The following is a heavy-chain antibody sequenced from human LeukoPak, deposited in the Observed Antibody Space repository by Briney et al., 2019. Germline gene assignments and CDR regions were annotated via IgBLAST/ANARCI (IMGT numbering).Heavy chain of an antibody. J-gene: IGHJ4*02. V-gene: IGHV3-23*01. CDR1: GFTFSSYA. D-gene: IGHD2-15*01. CDR3: ARRYCSGGICYFFDY. Sequence: GGSLRLSCAASGFTFSSYAMSWVRQAPGKGLEWVSAISGSGGSTYYADSVKGRFTISRDESKNTLYLQMNNLGAEDTAVYYCARRYCSGGICYFFDYRGQGTLVTVSS. CDR2: ISGSGGST.